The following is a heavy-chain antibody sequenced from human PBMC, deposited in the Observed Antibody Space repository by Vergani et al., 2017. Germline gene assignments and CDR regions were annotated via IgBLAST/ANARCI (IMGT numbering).Heavy chain of an antibody. CDR3: ARDSAMXVVVTDYYYYGMDV. V-gene: IGHV1-69*12. D-gene: IGHD3-22*01. CDR2: IIPIFGTA. J-gene: IGHJ6*02. CDR1: GGTFSSYA. Sequence: QVQLVQSGAEVKKPGSSVKVSCKASGGTFSSYAISWVRQAPGQGLEWMGGIIPIFGTANYAQKFQGRVTITADESTSTAYMELSSLRSEDTAVYYCARDSAMXVVVTDYYYYGMDVWGQGTTVTVSS.